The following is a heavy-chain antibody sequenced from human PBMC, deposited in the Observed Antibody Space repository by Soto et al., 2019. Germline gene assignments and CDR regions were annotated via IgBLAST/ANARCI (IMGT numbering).Heavy chain of an antibody. D-gene: IGHD4-17*01. CDR3: ARTDYGGNYHYYYYGMDV. CDR1: GFTFSSYG. Sequence: QVQLVESGGGVVQPGRSLRLSCAASGFTFSSYGMHWVRQAPGKGLEWVAVIWYDGSNKYYADSVKGRFTISRDNFKNTLYLQMNSLRAEDTAVYYCARTDYGGNYHYYYYGMDVWGQGTTVTVSS. CDR2: IWYDGSNK. V-gene: IGHV3-33*01. J-gene: IGHJ6*02.